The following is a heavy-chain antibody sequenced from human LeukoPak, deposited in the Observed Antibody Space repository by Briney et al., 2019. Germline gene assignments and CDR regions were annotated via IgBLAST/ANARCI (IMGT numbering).Heavy chain of an antibody. Sequence: TSETLSLTCTVSGGSISSYYWSWIRQPPGKGLEWIGYIYYSGSTNYNPSLKSRVTISVDTSKNQFSLKLSSVTAADTAVYYCAGKYYYGSSAFDIWGQGTMVTVSS. D-gene: IGHD3-10*01. CDR2: IYYSGST. J-gene: IGHJ3*02. CDR1: GGSISSYY. CDR3: AGKYYYGSSAFDI. V-gene: IGHV4-59*12.